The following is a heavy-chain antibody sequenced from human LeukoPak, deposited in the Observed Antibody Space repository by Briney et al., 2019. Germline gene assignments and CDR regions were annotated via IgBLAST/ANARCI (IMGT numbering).Heavy chain of an antibody. CDR2: IIPIFGTA. V-gene: IGHV1-69*05. J-gene: IGHJ3*02. CDR3: ARASRNYYDSSGIDAFDI. Sequence: SVKASCKASGGTFSSYAISWVRQAPGQGLEWMGRIIPIFGTANYAQKFQGRVTITTDESTSTAYMELSSLRSEDTAVYYCARASRNYYDSSGIDAFDIWGQGTMVTVSS. CDR1: GGTFSSYA. D-gene: IGHD3-22*01.